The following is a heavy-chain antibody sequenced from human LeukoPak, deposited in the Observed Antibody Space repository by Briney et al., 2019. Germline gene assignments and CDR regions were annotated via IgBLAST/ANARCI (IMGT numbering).Heavy chain of an antibody. V-gene: IGHV3-11*01. CDR2: ISSSGSTI. CDR1: GFTFSDYY. J-gene: IGHJ1*01. Sequence: GGSLRLSCAASGFTFSDYYMSWIRQAPGKGLEWVSYISSSGSTIYYADSVKGRFTISRDNAKNSLYLQVNSLRAEDTAVYYCARGYCSSTSCRKPKEYFQHWGQGTLVTVSS. CDR3: ARGYCSSTSCRKPKEYFQH. D-gene: IGHD2-2*01.